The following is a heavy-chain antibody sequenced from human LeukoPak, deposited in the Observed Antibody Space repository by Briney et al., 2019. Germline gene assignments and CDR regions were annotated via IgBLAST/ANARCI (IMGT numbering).Heavy chain of an antibody. D-gene: IGHD6-13*01. V-gene: IGHV1-69*13. J-gene: IGHJ6*03. CDR2: IIPIFGTA. CDR1: GYTFTSYD. CDR3: ARDKGIAAAGTGRYYYYYMDV. Sequence: SVKVSCKASGYTFTSYDINWVRQATGQGLEWMGGIIPIFGTANYAQKFQGRVTITADESTSTAYMELSSLRSEDTAVYYCARDKGIAAAGTGRYYYYYMDVWGKGTTVTIPS.